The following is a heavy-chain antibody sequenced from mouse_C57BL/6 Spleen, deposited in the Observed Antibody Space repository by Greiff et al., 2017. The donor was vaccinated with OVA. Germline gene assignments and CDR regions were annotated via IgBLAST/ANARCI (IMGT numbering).Heavy chain of an antibody. V-gene: IGHV5-17*01. CDR2: ISSGSSTI. CDR3: ARGLRRTFAY. J-gene: IGHJ3*01. CDR1: GFTFSDYG. Sequence: EVQLVESGGGLVKPGGSLKLSCAASGFTFSDYGMHWVRQAPEKGLEWVAYISSGSSTIYYADTVKGRFTISRDNAKNTLFLQMTSLRSEDTAMYYCARGLRRTFAYWGQGTLVTVSA. D-gene: IGHD2-2*01.